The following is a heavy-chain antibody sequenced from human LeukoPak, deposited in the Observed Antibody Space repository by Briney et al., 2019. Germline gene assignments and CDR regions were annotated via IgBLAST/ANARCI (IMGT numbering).Heavy chain of an antibody. V-gene: IGHV1-69*04. D-gene: IGHD6-19*01. CDR2: IIPIFGMA. J-gene: IGHJ5*02. CDR1: GGTFSSYA. CDR3: ARDADIAVVGISSANWFDP. Sequence: SVKVSYKASGGTFSSYAISWVRQAPGQGLEWMGRIIPIFGMANHAQNFQGRVTITADKSTSTAYMELSSLTSEDTAVYFCARDADIAVVGISSANWFDPWGQGTLVTVPA.